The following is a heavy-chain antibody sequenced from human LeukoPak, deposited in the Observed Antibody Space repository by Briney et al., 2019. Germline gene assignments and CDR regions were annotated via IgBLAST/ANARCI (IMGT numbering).Heavy chain of an antibody. CDR3: AREYYDILTGYFEYNWFDH. CDR1: GFTFSSYA. V-gene: IGHV3-30*04. Sequence: PGRSLRLSCAASGFTFSSYAMHWVRQAPGKGLEWVAVISYDGSNKYYADSVKGRFTISRDNSKNTLYLQMNSLRAEDTAVYYCAREYYDILTGYFEYNWFDHWGQGTLATVSS. D-gene: IGHD3-9*01. J-gene: IGHJ5*02. CDR2: ISYDGSNK.